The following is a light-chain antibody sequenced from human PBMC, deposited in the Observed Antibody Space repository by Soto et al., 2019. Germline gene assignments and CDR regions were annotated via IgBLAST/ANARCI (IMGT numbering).Light chain of an antibody. CDR1: SSDVGGYNY. V-gene: IGLV2-14*01. J-gene: IGLJ3*02. CDR2: EVS. Sequence: QSALTQPASVSGSPGQSITMSCTGTSSDVGGYNYVSWYQQHPGKAPKLMIYEVSNRPSGVSNRFSGSKSGNTASLTISGLQAEDEADCYCSSYTSSSTRVFGGGTKLTVL. CDR3: SSYTSSSTRV.